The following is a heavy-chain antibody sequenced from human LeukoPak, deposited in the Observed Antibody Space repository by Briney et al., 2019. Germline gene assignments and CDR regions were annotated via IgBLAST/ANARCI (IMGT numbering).Heavy chain of an antibody. D-gene: IGHD5-12*01. CDR1: GGSISSSSYY. CDR2: IYYSGST. V-gene: IGHV4-39*01. CDR3: ASIVGKYSGYGFDY. Sequence: SETLSLTCTVSGGSISSSSYYWGWIRQPPGKGLEWIGSIYYSGSTYYNPSLKSRVTISVDTSKNQFSLKLSSVTAADTAVYYCASIVGKYSGYGFDYWGQGTLVTVSS. J-gene: IGHJ4*02.